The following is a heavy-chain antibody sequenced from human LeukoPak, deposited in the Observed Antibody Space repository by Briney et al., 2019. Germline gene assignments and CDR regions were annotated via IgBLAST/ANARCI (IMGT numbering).Heavy chain of an antibody. CDR3: AKRGVVIRVILVGFHKEAYYFDS. D-gene: IGHD3-22*01. CDR2: ISDSGGRT. V-gene: IGHV3-23*01. CDR1: GLTLSNYG. Sequence: PGGSLRLPCAVSGLTLSNYGMSWVRQAPGKGLEWVAGISDSGGRTNYADSVKGRFTISRDNPKNTLYLQMNSLRAEDTAVYFCAKRGVVIRVILVGFHKEAYYFDSWGQGALVTVSS. J-gene: IGHJ4*02.